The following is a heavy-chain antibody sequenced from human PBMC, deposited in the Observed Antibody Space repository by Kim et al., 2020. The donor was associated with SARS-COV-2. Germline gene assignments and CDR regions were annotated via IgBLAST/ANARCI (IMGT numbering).Heavy chain of an antibody. CDR2: TT. Sequence: TTSYAESVKGRFTISRDNAKNTLYLQMNSRRAEDTAVYYCARDWWGGMDVWGQGTTVTVSS. V-gene: IGHV3-74*01. D-gene: IGHD2-8*02. J-gene: IGHJ6*02. CDR3: ARDWWGGMDV.